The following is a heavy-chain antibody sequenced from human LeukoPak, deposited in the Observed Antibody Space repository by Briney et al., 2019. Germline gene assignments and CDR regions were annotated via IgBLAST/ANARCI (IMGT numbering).Heavy chain of an antibody. CDR2: IYYSGST. V-gene: IGHV4-39*07. J-gene: IGHJ3*02. CDR1: GGSISSSSYY. CDR3: ARRLEYSSGWYGNDAFDI. D-gene: IGHD6-19*01. Sequence: SETLSLTCTVSGGSISSSSYYWGWFRQPPGKGLEWIGSIYYSGSTYYNPSLKSRVTISVDTSKNQFSLKLSSVTAADTAVYYCARRLEYSSGWYGNDAFDIWGQGTMVTVSS.